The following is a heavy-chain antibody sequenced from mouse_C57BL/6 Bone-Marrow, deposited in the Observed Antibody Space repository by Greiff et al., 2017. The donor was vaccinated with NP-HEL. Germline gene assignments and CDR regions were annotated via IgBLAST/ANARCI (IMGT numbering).Heavy chain of an antibody. J-gene: IGHJ2*01. V-gene: IGHV1-76*01. CDR1: GYTFTDYY. D-gene: IGHD2-3*01. CDR3: ARDGYFEDY. CDR2: IYPGSGNT. Sequence: VQLQQSGAELVRPGATVKLSCKASGYTFTDYYINWVKQRPGQGLEWIARIYPGSGNTYYNEKFKGKATLTAEKSSSTAYMQLSSLTSEDSAVYFCARDGYFEDYWGQGTTLTVSS.